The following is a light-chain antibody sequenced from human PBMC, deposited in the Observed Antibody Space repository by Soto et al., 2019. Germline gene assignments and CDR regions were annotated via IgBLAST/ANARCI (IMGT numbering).Light chain of an antibody. Sequence: DIVMTQSPDSLAVSLGERATINCKSSQSVLYNSNNKNYLAWFQQKPGQPPKLLIYWASIREFGVPDRFSGSGSGTDFTLTISSLRAEDVAVYYCQQYYSTPTWTFGQGTKVEIK. V-gene: IGKV4-1*01. CDR2: WAS. CDR1: QSVLYNSNNKNY. CDR3: QQYYSTPTWT. J-gene: IGKJ1*01.